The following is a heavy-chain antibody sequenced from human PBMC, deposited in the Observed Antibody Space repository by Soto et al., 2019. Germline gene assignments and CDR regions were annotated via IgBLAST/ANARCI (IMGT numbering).Heavy chain of an antibody. CDR1: GGSISSYC. J-gene: IGHJ4*02. D-gene: IGHD1-20*01. Sequence: PSETLSLTCTGSGGSISSYCWSWSRQPPGKGLEWIGYIHDSEPTNYNPSLKSRVTMSLDTSKNQLSLRLTSVTAADTAVYYCARGTSNWSWKFDSWGQGILVTVSS. CDR3: ARGTSNWSWKFDS. CDR2: IHDSEPT. V-gene: IGHV4-59*01.